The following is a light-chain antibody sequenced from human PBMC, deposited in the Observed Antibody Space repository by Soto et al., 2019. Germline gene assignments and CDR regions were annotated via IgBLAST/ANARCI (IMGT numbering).Light chain of an antibody. CDR2: GAS. V-gene: IGKV3-20*01. J-gene: IGKJ3*01. CDR1: QSVSRNY. CDR3: HQYGTAPLT. Sequence: EIVLTQSPGTLSLSPGDRAALSCRASQSVSRNYLAWYQQKIGQAPRLLIYGASSRTTGLPDRFSGSGSGTDFTLTISRLEPEDFSVYYCHQYGTAPLTFGPGTKVDIK.